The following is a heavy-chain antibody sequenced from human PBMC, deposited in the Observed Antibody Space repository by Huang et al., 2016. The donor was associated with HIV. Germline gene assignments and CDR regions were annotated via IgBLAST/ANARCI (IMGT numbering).Heavy chain of an antibody. Sequence: EIQLVQSGPEVKKPGESLKISCRVSGYSFTNYWIGWVRQRPGKGREWMATIYPGDSDAAYNQSFRGQVTISADKSINTAHLQWDSLKTSDSAIYYCARRGFNTGSSPDSWGQGTLVTVSS. D-gene: IGHD1-26*01. CDR2: IYPGDSDA. CDR3: ARRGFNTGSSPDS. V-gene: IGHV5-51*01. CDR1: GYSFTNYW. J-gene: IGHJ4*02.